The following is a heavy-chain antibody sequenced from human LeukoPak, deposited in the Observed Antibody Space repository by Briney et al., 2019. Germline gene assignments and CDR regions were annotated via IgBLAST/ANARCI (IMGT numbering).Heavy chain of an antibody. D-gene: IGHD3-10*01. V-gene: IGHV4-59*01. Sequence: SETLSLTCTVSGVSISSNYWSWIRQPPGEGLESIGYIFNSADIRYNPSLQSRVTISVDTSKNQFSLKLSSVTAADTAIYYCASLNYHGSGSPFDYWGQGMLVTVSS. CDR1: GVSISSNY. CDR3: ASLNYHGSGSPFDY. CDR2: IFNSADI. J-gene: IGHJ4*02.